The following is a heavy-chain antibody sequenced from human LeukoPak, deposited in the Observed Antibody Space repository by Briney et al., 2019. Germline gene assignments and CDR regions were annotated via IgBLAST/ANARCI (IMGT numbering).Heavy chain of an antibody. CDR3: ARDRIIYGDYGDAFDI. CDR2: ISSSSSYI. J-gene: IGHJ3*02. D-gene: IGHD4-17*01. V-gene: IGHV3-21*01. CDR1: GFTFSRYS. Sequence: GGSLRLSCAASGFTFSRYSMNWVRQAPGRGLEWVSSISSSSSYIYYADSLKGRFTISRDDAKNSLYLQMNSLRAEDTAVYFCARDRIIYGDYGDAFDIWGQGTMVTVSS.